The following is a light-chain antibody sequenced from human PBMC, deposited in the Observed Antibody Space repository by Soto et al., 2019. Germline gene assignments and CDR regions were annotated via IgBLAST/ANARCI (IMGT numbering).Light chain of an antibody. J-gene: IGKJ5*01. CDR3: QQRSNWPIT. V-gene: IGKV3-11*01. Sequence: EIVSTQSPGTLSLSPGERATLSCGASQSVSSNLAWYQQKPGQAPRLLIYGVSSRATGIPARFSGSGSGTDFTLTISSLEPEDFALYYCQQRSNWPITFGQGTRLEI. CDR2: GVS. CDR1: QSVSSN.